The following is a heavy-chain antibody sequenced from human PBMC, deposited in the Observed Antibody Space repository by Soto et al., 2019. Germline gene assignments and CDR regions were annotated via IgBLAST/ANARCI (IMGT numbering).Heavy chain of an antibody. J-gene: IGHJ6*02. CDR1: GYTFTSYD. Sequence: GASVKVSCKASGYTFTSYDINWVRQATGQGLEWMGWMNPNSGGTNYAQKFQGWVTMTRDTSISTAYMELSRLRSDDTAVYYCARDLGGGDYYGSGMDVWGQGTTVTVSS. D-gene: IGHD3-10*01. CDR2: MNPNSGGT. CDR3: ARDLGGGDYYGSGMDV. V-gene: IGHV1-2*04.